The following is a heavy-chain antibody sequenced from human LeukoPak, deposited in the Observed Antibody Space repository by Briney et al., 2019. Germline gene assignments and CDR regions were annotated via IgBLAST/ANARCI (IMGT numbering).Heavy chain of an antibody. CDR3: ARDGSSDWFDP. V-gene: IGHV4-30-2*01. CDR1: GGSISSGGYY. Sequence: SETLSLTCTVSGGSISSGGYYWSWIRQPPGKGLEWIGYIYHSGSTYYNPSLKSRVTISVDRPKNQFSLKLSSVTAADTAVYYCARDGSSDWFDPWGQGTLVTVSS. D-gene: IGHD6-6*01. CDR2: IYHSGST. J-gene: IGHJ5*02.